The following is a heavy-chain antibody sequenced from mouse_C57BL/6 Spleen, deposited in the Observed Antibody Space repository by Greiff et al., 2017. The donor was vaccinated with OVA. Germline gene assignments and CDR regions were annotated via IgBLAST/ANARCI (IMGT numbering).Heavy chain of an antibody. D-gene: IGHD2-4*01. CDR3: SRDDDDGAWFAY. J-gene: IGHJ3*01. CDR2: INPGSGGT. V-gene: IGHV1-54*01. CDR1: GYAFTSYL. Sequence: QVQLQQSGAELVRPGTSVKVSCKASGYAFTSYLIEWVKQRPGQGLEWIGVINPGSGGTNYNEKFKGKATLTADKSSSTAYMQLSSLTSEDDAVYFCSRDDDDGAWFAYWGQGTLVTVSA.